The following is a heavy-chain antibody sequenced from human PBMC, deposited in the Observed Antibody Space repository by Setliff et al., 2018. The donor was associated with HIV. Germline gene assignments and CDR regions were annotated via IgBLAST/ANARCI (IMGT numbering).Heavy chain of an antibody. CDR3: ASGYHYDTSGNFDLPFGY. D-gene: IGHD3-22*01. V-gene: IGHV4-59*01. J-gene: IGHJ4*02. Sequence: SETLSLTCAVYGGSFSGYYWSWIRQPPGKGLEWIGSIYYSESTNYNPSLKSRVTISVDTSKNQFSLKVTSVTAADTAVYYCASGYHYDTSGNFDLPFGYWGQGTLVTVSS. CDR2: IYYSEST. CDR1: GGSFSGYY.